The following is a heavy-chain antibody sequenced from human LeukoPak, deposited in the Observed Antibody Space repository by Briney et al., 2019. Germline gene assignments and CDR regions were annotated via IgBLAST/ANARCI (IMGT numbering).Heavy chain of an antibody. Sequence: SQTLSLTCTVSGGSISSGSYYWSWIRQPAGKGLEWIGRIYTSGSTNYNPSLKSRVTISVDTSKNQFSLKLSSVTAADTAVYYCARVKVPWDFDLWGRGTLVTVSS. V-gene: IGHV4-61*02. CDR1: GGSISSGSYY. CDR3: ARVKVPWDFDL. CDR2: IYTSGST. J-gene: IGHJ2*01.